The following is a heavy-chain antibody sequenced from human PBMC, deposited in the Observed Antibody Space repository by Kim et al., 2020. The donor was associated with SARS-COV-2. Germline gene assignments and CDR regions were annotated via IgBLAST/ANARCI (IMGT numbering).Heavy chain of an antibody. J-gene: IGHJ4*03. V-gene: IGHV4-34*01. CDR3: ARGRITMVRGVLRGGYFD. CDR2: INHSGST. D-gene: IGHD3-10*01. Sequence: SETLSLTCAVYGGSFSGYYWSWIRQPPGKGLEWIGEINHSGSTNYNPSLKSRVTISVDTSKNQFSLKLSSVTAADTAVYYCARGRITMVRGVLRGGYFD. CDR1: GGSFSGYY.